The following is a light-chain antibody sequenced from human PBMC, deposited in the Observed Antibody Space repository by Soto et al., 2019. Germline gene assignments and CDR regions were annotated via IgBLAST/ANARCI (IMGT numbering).Light chain of an antibody. Sequence: EIVLTQSPATLSLSPGERATLSCGASQSVSSSYLAWYKQKPGLAPRLLIYDASSRATGIPDRFSGSGSGTDFTLTIRRLEPEDFAVDYCQQYGSSPSFGQGTRLEIK. CDR1: QSVSSSY. V-gene: IGKV3D-20*01. CDR3: QQYGSSPS. CDR2: DAS. J-gene: IGKJ5*01.